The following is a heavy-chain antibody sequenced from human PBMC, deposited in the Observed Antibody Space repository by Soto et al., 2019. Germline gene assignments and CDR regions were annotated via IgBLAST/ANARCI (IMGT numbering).Heavy chain of an antibody. J-gene: IGHJ4*02. V-gene: IGHV3-30-3*01. CDR3: AKVSPMGYFFDF. CDR1: GFAVNTYS. CDR2: ISYDGSNK. Sequence: WGCLRLSGAACGFAVNTYSMHWIRQAPGRGLEWVAVISYDGSNKFYADSVKGRFTISRDNSKNTLYLEMNSLRGEDTAVYYCAKVSPMGYFFDFWGQGTLVTVSS.